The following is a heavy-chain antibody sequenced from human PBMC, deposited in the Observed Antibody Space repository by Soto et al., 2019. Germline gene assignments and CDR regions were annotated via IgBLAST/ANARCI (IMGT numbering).Heavy chain of an antibody. CDR3: ARDGGDILTGYSDAFDI. CDR2: IWYDGSNK. V-gene: IGHV3-33*01. CDR1: GFTFSSYG. J-gene: IGHJ3*02. Sequence: QVQLVESGGGVVQPGRSLRLSCAASGFTFSSYGMHWVRQAPGKGLEWVAVIWYDGSNKYYADSVKGRFTISRDNSKNTLYLQMNSLSAEDTAVYYCARDGGDILTGYSDAFDIWGQGTMVTVSS. D-gene: IGHD3-9*01.